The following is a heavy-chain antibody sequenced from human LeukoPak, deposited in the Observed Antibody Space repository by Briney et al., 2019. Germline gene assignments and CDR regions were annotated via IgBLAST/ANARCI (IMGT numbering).Heavy chain of an antibody. CDR3: ARAKVEEESAFDY. D-gene: IGHD2-15*01. CDR2: IYYSGST. CDR1: GGSISSSSYY. J-gene: IGHJ4*02. Sequence: NTSETLSLTCTVSGGSISSSSYYWSWIRQPPGKGLKWIGYIYYSGSTYYNPSLKSRVTISVDTSKNQFSLKLSSVTAADTAVYYCARAKVEEESAFDYWGQGTLVTVSS. V-gene: IGHV4-30-4*08.